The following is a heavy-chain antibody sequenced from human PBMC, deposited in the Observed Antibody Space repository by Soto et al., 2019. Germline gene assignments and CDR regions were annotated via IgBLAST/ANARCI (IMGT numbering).Heavy chain of an antibody. D-gene: IGHD3-3*01. CDR1: GYTFTGYY. CDR2: INPNSGGT. CDR3: AKVGGPILEWLLPLDY. V-gene: IGHV1-2*02. Sequence: ASVKVSCKASGYTFTGYYMHWVRQAPGQGLEWMGWINPNSGGTNYAQKFQGRVTMTRDTSISTAYMELSRLRSDDTAVYYCAKVGGPILEWLLPLDYWGQGTLVTVSS. J-gene: IGHJ4*02.